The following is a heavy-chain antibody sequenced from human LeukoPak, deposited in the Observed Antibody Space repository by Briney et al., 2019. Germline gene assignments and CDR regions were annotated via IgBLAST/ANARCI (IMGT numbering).Heavy chain of an antibody. CDR3: AKGNPLFYFDY. D-gene: IGHD2-21*01. Sequence: GGSLRLSCAASGFTFDSHGMTWVRQAPGKGLEWVSSISGSGGSTYYADSVKGRFTISRDNSKNTVYLQMNSLRAEDTAVYYCAKGNPLFYFDYWGQGTLVTVSS. CDR2: ISGSGGST. J-gene: IGHJ4*02. V-gene: IGHV3-23*01. CDR1: GFTFDSHG.